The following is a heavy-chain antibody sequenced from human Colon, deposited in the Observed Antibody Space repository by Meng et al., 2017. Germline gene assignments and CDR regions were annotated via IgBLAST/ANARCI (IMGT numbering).Heavy chain of an antibody. Sequence: EGRVQGSGGTLVQLGGSLRLSCAASGFSFRPYWMIWVRQAPGQGLVWVSRISSDGSTTHYADSVKGRFTISRDNAKNTLYLQMNSLRAEDTAVYYCGRDYYGIPDYWGQGTLVTVSS. CDR1: GFSFRPYW. V-gene: IGHV3-74*01. CDR3: GRDYYGIPDY. D-gene: IGHD3-10*01. J-gene: IGHJ4*02. CDR2: ISSDGSTT.